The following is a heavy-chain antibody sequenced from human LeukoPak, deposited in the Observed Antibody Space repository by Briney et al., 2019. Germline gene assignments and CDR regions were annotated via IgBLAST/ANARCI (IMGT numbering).Heavy chain of an antibody. CDR2: IRYDESNK. Sequence: GGSLRLSCAASGFTFSSYGMHWVRQAPGKGLEWVAFIRYDESNKYYADSVKGRFTISRDNSKNTLYLQMNSLRAEDTAVYYCAKDLYSSSLTQFQHWGQGTLVTVSS. CDR1: GFTFSSYG. J-gene: IGHJ1*01. V-gene: IGHV3-30*02. CDR3: AKDLYSSSLTQFQH. D-gene: IGHD6-13*01.